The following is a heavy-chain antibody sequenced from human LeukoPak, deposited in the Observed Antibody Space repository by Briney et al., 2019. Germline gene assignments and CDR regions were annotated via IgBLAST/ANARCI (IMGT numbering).Heavy chain of an antibody. V-gene: IGHV3-23*01. D-gene: IGHD5-24*01. CDR3: AKDMCGDGYKFDS. J-gene: IGHJ4*02. CDR2: ISASGGST. Sequence: PGGSLRLSCSDSGFTFSSYTMHWVRQAPGKGLEWVSGISASGGSTFYADSVKGRFTISRDNSKDMLYLQMNNVRAEDTALYYCAKDMCGDGYKFDSWGQGTPVTVSS. CDR1: GFTFSSYT.